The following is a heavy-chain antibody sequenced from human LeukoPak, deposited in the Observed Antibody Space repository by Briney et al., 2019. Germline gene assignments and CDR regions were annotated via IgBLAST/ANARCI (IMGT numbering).Heavy chain of an antibody. CDR3: AKSAYAYCGGDCYSRALDI. D-gene: IGHD2-21*02. Sequence: SETLSLTCTVSGGSISSYYWSWIRQPPGKGLEWIGYIYYSGSTNYNPSLKSRVTISVDTSKNQFSLKLSSVTAADTAVYYCAKSAYAYCGGDCYSRALDIWGQGTMVTVSS. V-gene: IGHV4-59*01. CDR1: GGSISSYY. CDR2: IYYSGST. J-gene: IGHJ3*02.